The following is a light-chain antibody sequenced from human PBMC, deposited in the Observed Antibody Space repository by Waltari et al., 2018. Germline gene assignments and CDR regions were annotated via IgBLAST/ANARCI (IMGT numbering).Light chain of an antibody. Sequence: DIQMTQSASSLSASVGDRVTITCRASQGINNYLAWLQQKPGKAPKSLIYGASSLQSGVPPRFSGSGSGTDFTLTISSLQPEDFATYYCQQYSVYPRTFGQGTKVEIK. CDR2: GAS. CDR1: QGINNY. V-gene: IGKV1-16*01. J-gene: IGKJ1*01. CDR3: QQYSVYPRT.